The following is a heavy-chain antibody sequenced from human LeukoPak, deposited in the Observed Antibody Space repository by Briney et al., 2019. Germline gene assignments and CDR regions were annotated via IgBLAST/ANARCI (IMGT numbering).Heavy chain of an antibody. V-gene: IGHV4-59*02. Sequence: PSGTLSLTCTVSGGSVNNYYWFWIRQFPGKGLEYIGYVYYTGSTDYNPSLESRVTISVDTSKNQFSLKLRSVTAADTATYYCARQKKGLQRVDTGFDSWGQGTLVIVSS. D-gene: IGHD2-15*01. CDR1: GGSVNNYY. CDR2: VYYTGST. CDR3: ARQKKGLQRVDTGFDS. J-gene: IGHJ4*02.